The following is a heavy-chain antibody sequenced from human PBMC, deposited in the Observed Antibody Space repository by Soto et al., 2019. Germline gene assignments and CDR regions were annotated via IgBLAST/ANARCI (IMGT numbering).Heavy chain of an antibody. D-gene: IGHD3-10*01. CDR3: ARDPSYFGSGSYFPDRFDY. CDR2: INAGNGNT. V-gene: IGHV1-3*01. J-gene: IGHJ4*02. Sequence: ASVKVSCKASGYTFTSYAMHWVRQAPGQRLEWMGWINAGNGNTKYSQKFQGRVTFTRDTSASTAYMELSSLRSEDTAVYCCARDPSYFGSGSYFPDRFDYWGQGTLVTVSS. CDR1: GYTFTSYA.